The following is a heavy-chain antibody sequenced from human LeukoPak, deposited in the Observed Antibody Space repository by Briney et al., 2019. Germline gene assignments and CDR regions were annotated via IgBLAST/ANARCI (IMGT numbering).Heavy chain of an antibody. CDR2: LHADGNEK. J-gene: IGHJ4*02. V-gene: IGHV3-7*01. CDR1: GFSLSGYW. D-gene: IGHD5-12*01. Sequence: PGGSLRLSCAASGFSLSGYWMSWVRQASGKGLEWVARLHADGNEKYYVDSVKGRFTVSRDNAKNSLYLQMNSLRVEDTAVYYCARGGYSFDYLGQGTLVTVSS. CDR3: ARGGYSFDY.